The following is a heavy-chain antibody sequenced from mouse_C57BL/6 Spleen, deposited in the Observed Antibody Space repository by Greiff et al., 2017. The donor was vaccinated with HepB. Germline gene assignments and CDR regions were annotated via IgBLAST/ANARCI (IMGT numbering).Heavy chain of an antibody. J-gene: IGHJ2*01. CDR1: GYTFTSYW. D-gene: IGHD1-1*01. Sequence: QVQLQQPGAELVKPGASVKLSCKASGYTFTSYWMQWVKQRPGQGLEWIGEIDPSDSYTNYNQKFKGKATLTVDTSSSTAYMQLSSLTSEDSAVYYCAHYYGSSLSYFDDWGQGTTLTVSS. CDR2: IDPSDSYT. CDR3: AHYYGSSLSYFDD. V-gene: IGHV1-50*01.